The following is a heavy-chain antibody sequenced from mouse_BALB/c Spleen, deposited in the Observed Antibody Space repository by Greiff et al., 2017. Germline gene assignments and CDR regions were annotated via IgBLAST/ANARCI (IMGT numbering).Heavy chain of an antibody. CDR3: ARKGNYGGAMDY. CDR1: GFSLTSYG. CDR2: IWSGGST. V-gene: IGHV2-2*02. Sequence: VHLVESGPGLVQPSQSLSITCTVSGFSLTSYGVHWVRQSPGKGLEWLGVIWSGGSTDYNAAFISRLSISKDNSKSQVFFKMNSLQANDTAIYYCARKGNYGGAMDYWGQGTSVTVSS. J-gene: IGHJ4*01. D-gene: IGHD2-1*01.